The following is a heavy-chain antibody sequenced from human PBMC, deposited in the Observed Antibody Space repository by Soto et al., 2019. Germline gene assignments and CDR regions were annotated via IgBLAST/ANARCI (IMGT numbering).Heavy chain of an antibody. J-gene: IGHJ5*02. CDR1: GFSLSTSGVG. CDR2: IYWDDDT. CDR3: AHFLVDFRSDNGGHNWFDP. D-gene: IGHD3-3*01. V-gene: IGHV2-5*02. Sequence: QITLKESGPTLVKPTQTLTLTCTFSGFSLSTSGVGVGWIRQPPGKALEWLALIYWDDDTRYSPSMKDRRTITKDTSKNRVVLTMPNMVPVDAAAYYYAHFLVDFRSDNGGHNWFDPWGQGTLVTVSS.